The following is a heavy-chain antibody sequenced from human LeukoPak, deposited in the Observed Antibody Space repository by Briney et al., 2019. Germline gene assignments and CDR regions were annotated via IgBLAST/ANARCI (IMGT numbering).Heavy chain of an antibody. CDR3: AKRPSSSGWYSFVDY. CDR1: GFTFSTYA. D-gene: IGHD6-19*01. J-gene: IGHJ4*02. CDR2: ISGSGGST. V-gene: IGHV3-23*01. Sequence: GGSLRLSCAASGFTFSTYAMSWVRQAPGKGLEWVSAISGSGGSTYYADSVKGRFTISRDNSKNTLYLQMNSLRAEDTAVYYCAKRPSSSGWYSFVDYWGQGTLVTVSS.